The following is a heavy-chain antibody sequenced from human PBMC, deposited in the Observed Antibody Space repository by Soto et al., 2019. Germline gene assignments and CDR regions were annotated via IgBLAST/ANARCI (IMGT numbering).Heavy chain of an antibody. CDR1: GYTFTSYY. D-gene: IGHD4-17*01. V-gene: IGHV1-46*03. J-gene: IGHJ3*02. CDR2: INPSGGST. CDR3: ARGPNDYGDYGDAFDI. Sequence: ASVKVSCKASGYTFTSYYMHWVRQAPGQGLEWMGIINPSGGSTSYAQKFQGRVTMTRDTSTSTVYMELSSLRSEDTAVYYCARGPNDYGDYGDAFDIWGQGTMVTVSS.